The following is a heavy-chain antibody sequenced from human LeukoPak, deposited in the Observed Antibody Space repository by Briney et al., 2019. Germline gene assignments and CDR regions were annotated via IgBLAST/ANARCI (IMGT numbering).Heavy chain of an antibody. V-gene: IGHV1-8*01. CDR3: AMGAYSSSWYGVPHAFDI. CDR1: GYTFTSYD. D-gene: IGHD6-13*01. CDR2: MNPNSGNT. Sequence: GASVKVSCKASGYTFTSYDINWVRQAPGQGLEWMGWMNPNSGNTGYAQKLQGRVTMTTDTSTSTAYMELRSLRSDDTAVYYCAMGAYSSSWYGVPHAFDIWGQGTMVTVSS. J-gene: IGHJ3*02.